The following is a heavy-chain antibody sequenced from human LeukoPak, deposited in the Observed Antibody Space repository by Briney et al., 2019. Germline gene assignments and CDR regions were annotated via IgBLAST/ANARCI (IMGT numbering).Heavy chain of an antibody. J-gene: IGHJ3*02. CDR1: GFTFSIYS. V-gene: IGHV3-48*04. Sequence: GGSLRLSCAASGFTFSIYSMNWVRQAPGKGLEWVSFITSSSGTMYYADSVKGRFTISRDNARKSLYLQMNSLRAEDTAVYYCARTGYSSGWLPIWGQGTMVTVSS. CDR2: ITSSSGTM. D-gene: IGHD6-19*01. CDR3: ARTGYSSGWLPI.